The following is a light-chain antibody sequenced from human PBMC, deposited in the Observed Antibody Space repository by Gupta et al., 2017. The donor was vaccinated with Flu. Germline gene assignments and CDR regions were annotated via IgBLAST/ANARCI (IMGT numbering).Light chain of an antibody. CDR2: TNN. Sequence: QSVLIQSPSVSGTPGQRVTISCSGSTSNIGRNSVYWYQQLPGTAPKLLIYTNNQRPSGVPDRFSGSKSGTSGSLAISGLQSADEADYYCAAWDDGLSGYVFGTGTKVTVL. J-gene: IGLJ1*01. CDR3: AAWDDGLSGYV. V-gene: IGLV1-44*01. CDR1: TSNIGRNS.